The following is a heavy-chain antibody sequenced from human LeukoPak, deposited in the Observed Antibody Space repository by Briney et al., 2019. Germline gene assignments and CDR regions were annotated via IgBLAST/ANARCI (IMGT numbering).Heavy chain of an antibody. V-gene: IGHV4-30-4*01. CDR1: GGSISSGDYY. CDR2: IYYSGST. Sequence: SETLSLTCTVSGGSISSGDYYWSWIRQPPGKGLEWIGYIYYSGSTYYNPSLTSRVTISVDTSKNQFSLKLRSLTAADTAVYYCARDHEDWFDPWGQGTLDTVSS. CDR3: ARDHEDWFDP. J-gene: IGHJ5*02.